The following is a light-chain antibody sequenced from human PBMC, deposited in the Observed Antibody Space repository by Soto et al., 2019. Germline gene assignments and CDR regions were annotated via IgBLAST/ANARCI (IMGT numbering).Light chain of an antibody. CDR2: AAS. CDR3: QQYGASPEYT. Sequence: EIVLTQSPGTLSLSPGERATLSCRTSQIVSSSYLAWYQQKPGQAPRLLVYAASRRATGIPDRFSASGSGTDFTLTISRLEPEDFAVYYCQQYGASPEYTFGRGTKVEIK. CDR1: QIVSSSY. J-gene: IGKJ2*01. V-gene: IGKV3-20*01.